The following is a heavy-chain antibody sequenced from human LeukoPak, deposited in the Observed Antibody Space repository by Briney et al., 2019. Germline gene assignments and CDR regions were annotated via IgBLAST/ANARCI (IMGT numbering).Heavy chain of an antibody. CDR1: GYTFNSYD. J-gene: IGHJ4*02. V-gene: IGHV1-18*01. Sequence: ASVKVSCKASGYTFNSYDITWVRQAPGQGLEWMAWISTYNGNTNYAQKVQGRVTMTTDTSTSTAYMELRSLRSDDTAVYYCARVLRYDFWSAYYFDYWGQGTLVIVSS. CDR2: ISTYNGNT. D-gene: IGHD3-3*01. CDR3: ARVLRYDFWSAYYFDY.